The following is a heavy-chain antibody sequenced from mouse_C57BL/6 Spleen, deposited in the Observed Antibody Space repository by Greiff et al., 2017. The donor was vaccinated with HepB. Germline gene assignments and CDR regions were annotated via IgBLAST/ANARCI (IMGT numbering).Heavy chain of an antibody. J-gene: IGHJ3*01. CDR2: IHPNSGST. D-gene: IGHD2-2*01. Sequence: QVQLQQPGAELVKPGASVKLSCKASGYTFTSYWMHWVKQRPGQGLEWIGMIHPNSGSTNYNEKFKSKATLTVDKSSSTAYMQLSSLTSEDSAVYYCARGGYDGGPFAYWGKGTLVTVSA. CDR3: ARGGYDGGPFAY. V-gene: IGHV1-64*01. CDR1: GYTFTSYW.